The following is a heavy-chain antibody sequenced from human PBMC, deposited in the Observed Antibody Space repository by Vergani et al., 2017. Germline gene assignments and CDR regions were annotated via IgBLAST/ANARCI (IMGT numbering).Heavy chain of an antibody. Sequence: EVQLVESGGGLVQPGGSLRLSCAASGFTVSSNYMSWVRQAPGKGLEWVSVIYSGGSTYYADSVKGRFTISRDNSKNTLYLQMNSLRAEDTAVYYCARPRPDIAAASPGYYFDYWGQGTLVTVSS. CDR3: ARPRPDIAAASPGYYFDY. CDR1: GFTVSSNY. J-gene: IGHJ4*02. V-gene: IGHV3-66*02. CDR2: IYSGGST. D-gene: IGHD6-13*01.